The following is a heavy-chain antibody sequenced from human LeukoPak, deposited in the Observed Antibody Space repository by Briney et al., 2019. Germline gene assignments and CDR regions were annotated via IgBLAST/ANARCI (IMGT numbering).Heavy chain of an antibody. J-gene: IGHJ4*02. Sequence: ASVKVSCTTSGYTFTGFYLHWVRQAPGQGLEWMGWINPNSGNTKYSQKFQGRVTMTGDSSISTGYMELSSLRSDDTAVYFCVRVSPYHFGLDSWGQGALVTVSS. CDR3: VRVSPYHFGLDS. V-gene: IGHV1-2*02. CDR2: INPNSGNT. D-gene: IGHD3-3*01. CDR1: GYTFTGFY.